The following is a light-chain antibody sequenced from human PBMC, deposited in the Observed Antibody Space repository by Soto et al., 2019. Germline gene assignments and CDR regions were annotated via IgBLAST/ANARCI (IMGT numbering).Light chain of an antibody. CDR2: DAX. J-gene: IGKJ1*01. V-gene: IGKV1-5*01. CDR1: QSITTW. CDR3: QQYKSYTPNT. Sequence: IQMTQSPSTLVPSVGDRVTITXRVSQSITTWLTWYQQKTGQXTKPLXXDAXSLGSGVASRFRGSGSGTESALTISSLRPEAFASADGQQYKSYTPNTFGQGTKVDI.